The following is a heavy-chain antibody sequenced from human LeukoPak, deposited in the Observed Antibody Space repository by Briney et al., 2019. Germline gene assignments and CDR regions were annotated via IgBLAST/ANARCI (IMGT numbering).Heavy chain of an antibody. V-gene: IGHV4-61*01. CDR1: GGSVSSGSYY. CDR3: ARDSGYSSGWYDAFDI. CDR2: IYYSGST. Sequence: SETLSLTCTVSGGSVSSGSYYWSWIRQPPGKGLEWIGYIYYSGSTNYNPSLKSRVTISVDTSKNQFSLKPSSVTAADTAVYYCARDSGYSSGWYDAFDIWGQGTMVTVSS. D-gene: IGHD6-19*01. J-gene: IGHJ3*02.